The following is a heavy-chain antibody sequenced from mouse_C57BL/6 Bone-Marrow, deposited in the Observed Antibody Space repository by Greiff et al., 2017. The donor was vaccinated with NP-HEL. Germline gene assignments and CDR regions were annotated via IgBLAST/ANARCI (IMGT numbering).Heavy chain of an antibody. J-gene: IGHJ3*01. D-gene: IGHD1-1*01. V-gene: IGHV3-6*01. CDR1: GYSITSGYY. Sequence: EVKLQESGPGLVKPSQSLSLTCSVTGYSITSGYYWNWIRQFPGNKLEWMGYISYDGSNNYNPSLKNRISITRDTSKNQFFLKLNSVTTEDTATYYCASLYYYGTWFAYWGQGTLVTVSA. CDR3: ASLYYYGTWFAY. CDR2: ISYDGSN.